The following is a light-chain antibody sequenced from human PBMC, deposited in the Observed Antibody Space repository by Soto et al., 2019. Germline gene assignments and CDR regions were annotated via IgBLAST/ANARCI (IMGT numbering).Light chain of an antibody. CDR3: QQYDNWPWT. CDR1: QSISDT. V-gene: IGKV3-15*01. CDR2: GAS. Sequence: EIVMTQSPATLSVSPGGRATLSCRASQSISDTLAWYQQKPGQAPRLLIYGASTRATGFPARFSGSGSGADFTLTISSLQSEDFAVYYCQQYDNWPWTFXQGTKVDIK. J-gene: IGKJ1*01.